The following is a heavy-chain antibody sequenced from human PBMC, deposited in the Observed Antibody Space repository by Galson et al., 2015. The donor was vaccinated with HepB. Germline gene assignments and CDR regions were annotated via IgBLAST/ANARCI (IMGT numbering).Heavy chain of an antibody. CDR3: ASQPYTNGWLYWYFDL. CDR1: GGSFSGYY. D-gene: IGHD6-19*01. J-gene: IGHJ2*01. Sequence: ETLSLTCAVYGGSFSGYYWSWIRQSPGKGLEWIGEINHRGSTNYNPSLESRVTISVDTSKNQFSLRLTSVTAADASVYYCASQPYTNGWLYWYFDLWGRGTLVTVSS. CDR2: INHRGST. V-gene: IGHV4-34*01.